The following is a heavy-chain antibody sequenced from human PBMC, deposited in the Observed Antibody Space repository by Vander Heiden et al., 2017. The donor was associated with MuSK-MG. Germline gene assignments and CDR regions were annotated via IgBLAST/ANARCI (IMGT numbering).Heavy chain of an antibody. CDR1: GFTFSDYG. J-gene: IGHJ4*02. CDR2: VSFNGHVQ. D-gene: IGHD3-16*01. CDR3: TKEGDVRVSTRTDY. Sequence: QVQLVEAGGGVVQPGGSLRLSCPASGFTFSDYGMHWVLQAPGKGLEWVAVVSFNGHVQYYADSVKGRFSISRDNSQNTLYLQMNSLITDDTAVYYCTKEGDVRVSTRTDYWGQGTLVTVSS. V-gene: IGHV3-30*18.